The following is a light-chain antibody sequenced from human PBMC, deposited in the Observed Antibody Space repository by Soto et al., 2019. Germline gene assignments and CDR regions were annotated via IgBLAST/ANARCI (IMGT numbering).Light chain of an antibody. V-gene: IGLV2-14*03. J-gene: IGLJ1*01. CDR1: SSDIGAHDD. Sequence: QSALTQPASVSGSPGRSITISCTGTSSDIGAHDDVSWYQQHPGKVPKLLIYGVTDRPSGISNRFSGSKSGNVASLTISGLQAEDEADYYCCSYTSDLTPYVFGTGTKVTVL. CDR3: CSYTSDLTPYV. CDR2: GVT.